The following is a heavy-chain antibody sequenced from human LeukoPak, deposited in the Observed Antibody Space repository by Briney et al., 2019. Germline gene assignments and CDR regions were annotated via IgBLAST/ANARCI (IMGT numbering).Heavy chain of an antibody. CDR1: GVSISTNY. Sequence: SGTLSLTCSVSGVSISTNYWSWIRQPAGKGLEWIGRIFSSGTTNSNPSLRSRVTMSVDTSKNQFSLKLNSVTAADTAVYYCAREFGAAALDDWGQGTLVTVSS. CDR3: AREFGAAALDD. J-gene: IGHJ4*02. D-gene: IGHD6-13*01. CDR2: IFSSGTT. V-gene: IGHV4-4*07.